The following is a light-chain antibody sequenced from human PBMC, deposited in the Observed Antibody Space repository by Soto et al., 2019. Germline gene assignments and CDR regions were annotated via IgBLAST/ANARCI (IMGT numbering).Light chain of an antibody. CDR3: SSYRTISTLV. CDR2: EVS. V-gene: IGLV2-14*01. J-gene: IGLJ3*02. Sequence: QSALAQPASVSGSPGQSITISCTGTSTDIGGYRYVSWYQQHPGKVPKLIIYEVSNRPSGVSDRFSGSKSDNTASLTISGLQAEDEADYYCSSYRTISTLVFGGGTKGTVL. CDR1: STDIGGYRY.